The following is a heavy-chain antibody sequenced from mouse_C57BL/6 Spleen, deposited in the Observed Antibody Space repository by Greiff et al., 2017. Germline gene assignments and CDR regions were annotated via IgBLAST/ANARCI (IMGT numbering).Heavy chain of an antibody. CDR2: IDSETGGT. CDR3: TRRREYYDGPFDY. J-gene: IGHJ2*01. D-gene: IGHD1-1*01. Sequence: VQLQQSGAELVRPGASVTLSCKASGYTFTDYEMHWVKQTPVHGLEWIGAIDSETGGTAYNQKFKGKAILTADKSSSTAYMELRSLTSEDSAVYYCTRRREYYDGPFDYWGQGTTLTVSS. CDR1: GYTFTDYE. V-gene: IGHV1-15*01.